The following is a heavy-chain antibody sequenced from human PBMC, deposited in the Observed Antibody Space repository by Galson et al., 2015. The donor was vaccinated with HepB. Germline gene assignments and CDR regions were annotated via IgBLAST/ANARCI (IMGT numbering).Heavy chain of an antibody. D-gene: IGHD2-21*02. V-gene: IGHV3-30*02. CDR1: GFTFSSYG. J-gene: IGHJ4*02. CDR2: IRYDGSNK. Sequence: LRLSCAASGFTFSSYGMHWVRQAPGKGLEWVAFIRYDGSNKYYADSVKGRFTISRDNSKNTLYLQMNSLRAEDTAVYYCAKDMWEYCGGDCYSSFDYWGQGTLVTVSS. CDR3: AKDMWEYCGGDCYSSFDY.